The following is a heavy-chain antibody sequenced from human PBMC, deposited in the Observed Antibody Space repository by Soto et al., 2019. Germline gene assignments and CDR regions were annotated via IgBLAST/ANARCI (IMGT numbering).Heavy chain of an antibody. J-gene: IGHJ4*02. CDR1: GYNFGSYA. Sequence: PGGSLRLSCVASGYNFGSYAMMWVRQAPGKGLEWISTIGGGGISAYYADSVKGRFTISRDNSKNTLYLQMNGLRAEDTGVYYCAKDPRLELRGVDSWGQGTQVTVSS. V-gene: IGHV3-23*01. CDR3: AKDPRLELRGVDS. D-gene: IGHD1-7*01. CDR2: IGGGGISA.